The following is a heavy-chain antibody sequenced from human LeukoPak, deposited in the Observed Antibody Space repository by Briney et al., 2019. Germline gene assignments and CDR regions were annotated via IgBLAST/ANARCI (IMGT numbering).Heavy chain of an antibody. CDR1: GFTFSGSA. Sequence: PGESLTLSCAASGFTFSGSAIHWIRQASGKGLEWIGRIRSKSNSYATGYAASVRGRFTISRDESKNTAFLQMNSLKTEDTAVYYCTRPSDSSDCYGLDYWGQGTLVTVSS. D-gene: IGHD3-22*01. CDR3: TRPSDSSDCYGLDY. J-gene: IGHJ4*02. CDR2: IRSKSNSYAT. V-gene: IGHV3-73*01.